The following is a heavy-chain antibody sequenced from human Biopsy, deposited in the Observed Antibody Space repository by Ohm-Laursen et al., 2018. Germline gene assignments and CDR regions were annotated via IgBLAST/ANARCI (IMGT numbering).Heavy chain of an antibody. CDR1: GVTLSGYG. Sequence: LSLTCAASGVTLSGYGMNWVRQAPGQGLEWVSSISASSSYIYYADSVKGRFTVSRDNTKNTLYLQMNSLRAADTAIYFCATELLPPGVGGPWLDSWGQGTPVTVSS. CDR2: ISASSSYI. D-gene: IGHD3-10*01. V-gene: IGHV3-21*06. CDR3: ATELLPPGVGGPWLDS. J-gene: IGHJ5*01.